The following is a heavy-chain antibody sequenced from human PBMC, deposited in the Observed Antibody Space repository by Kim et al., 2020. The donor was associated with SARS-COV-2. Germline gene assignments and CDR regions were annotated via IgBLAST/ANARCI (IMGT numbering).Heavy chain of an antibody. J-gene: IGHJ1*01. CDR2: IIPIFGTA. CDR3: ARGGDCSSTSCYHEYFST. D-gene: IGHD2-2*01. CDR1: GGTFSSYA. V-gene: IGHV1-69*13. Sequence: SVKVSCKASGGTFSSYAISWVRQAPGQGLEWMGGIIPIFGTANYAQKFQGRVTITADESTSTAYMELSSLRSEDTAVYYCARGGDCSSTSCYHEYFSTRARAPWSPSPQ.